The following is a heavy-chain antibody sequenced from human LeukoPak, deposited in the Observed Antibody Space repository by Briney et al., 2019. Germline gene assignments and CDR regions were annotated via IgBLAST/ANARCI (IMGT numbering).Heavy chain of an antibody. V-gene: IGHV3-66*01. J-gene: IGHJ4*02. D-gene: IGHD3-22*01. CDR3: AATKVGSSGYYGFDY. Sequence: GGSLRLSCAASGFTVSSNYMSWVRQAPGKGLEWVSVIYSGANTYYADSVKGRFTISRDDSKNTLFLQMNSLRAEDTAVYYCAATKVGSSGYYGFDYWGQGTLVTVSS. CDR2: IYSGANT. CDR1: GFTVSSNY.